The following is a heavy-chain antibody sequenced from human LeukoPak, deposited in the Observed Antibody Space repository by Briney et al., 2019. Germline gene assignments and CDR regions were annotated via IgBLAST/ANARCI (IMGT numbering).Heavy chain of an antibody. Sequence: PGGSLRLSCAASGFTFSSYGMHWVRQAPGKGLEWVAAIWYDGSIQYYADSVKGRFTISRDNSKNTLYLQMDSLRAEDMAVYYCARAGYCSGGSCYGSDYWGQGTLVSVSS. CDR1: GFTFSSYG. D-gene: IGHD2-15*01. CDR2: IWYDGSIQ. J-gene: IGHJ4*02. CDR3: ARAGYCSGGSCYGSDY. V-gene: IGHV3-33*01.